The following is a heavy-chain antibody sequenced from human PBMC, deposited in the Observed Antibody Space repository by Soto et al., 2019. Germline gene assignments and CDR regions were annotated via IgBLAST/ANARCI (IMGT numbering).Heavy chain of an antibody. CDR2: IYYSGST. CDR3: ARDLHWVNDAFDI. CDR1: GGSISSGDYY. V-gene: IGHV4-30-4*01. D-gene: IGHD7-27*01. Sequence: SETLSLTCTVSGGSISSGDYYWSWIRQPPGKGLEWIGCIYYSGSTYYNPSLKSRVTISVDTSKNQFSLKLSSVTAADTAVYYCARDLHWVNDAFDIWGQGTMVT. J-gene: IGHJ3*02.